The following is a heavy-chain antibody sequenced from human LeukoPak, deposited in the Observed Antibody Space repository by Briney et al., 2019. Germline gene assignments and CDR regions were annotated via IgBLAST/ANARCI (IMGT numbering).Heavy chain of an antibody. V-gene: IGHV1-69*13. CDR2: IIPIFGTA. CDR1: GGTFSSYA. D-gene: IGHD5-12*01. CDR3: AREVEWLRDDFL. J-gene: IGHJ4*02. Sequence: SVKVSCKASGGTFSSYAISWVRQAPGQGLEWMGGIIPIFGTANYAQKFQGRVTITADESTSTAYMELNSLRSEDTAVYYCAREVEWLRDDFLWGQGTLVTVSS.